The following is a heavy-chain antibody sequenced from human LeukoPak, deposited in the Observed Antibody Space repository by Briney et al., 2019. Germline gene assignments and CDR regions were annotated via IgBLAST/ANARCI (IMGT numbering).Heavy chain of an antibody. Sequence: GGSLRLSCAASGFTFSSYWMHWVRQAPGKGLVRVSRINSDGSSTSYADSVKGRFTISRDNAKNTLYLQMNSLRAEDTAVYYCARGDTPHYYDSSGKYGGGAFDIWGQGTMVTVSS. J-gene: IGHJ3*02. D-gene: IGHD3-22*01. CDR1: GFTFSSYW. CDR2: INSDGSST. V-gene: IGHV3-74*01. CDR3: ARGDTPHYYDSSGKYGGGAFDI.